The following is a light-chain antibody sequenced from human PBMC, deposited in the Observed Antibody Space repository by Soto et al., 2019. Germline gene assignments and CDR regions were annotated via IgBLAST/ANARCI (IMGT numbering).Light chain of an antibody. CDR2: WAS. Sequence: DIVMTQSPDSLAVSLGERATINCKSSQSLLANCNNKNCLAWYQHKPGQPPKMLILWASTRESGVPDRFSGSGSGTDFTLTISSLQAEDAAVYYCQHFFSPPLSFGQGTKLEIK. CDR1: QSLLANCNNKNC. V-gene: IGKV4-1*01. J-gene: IGKJ2*01. CDR3: QHFFSPPLS.